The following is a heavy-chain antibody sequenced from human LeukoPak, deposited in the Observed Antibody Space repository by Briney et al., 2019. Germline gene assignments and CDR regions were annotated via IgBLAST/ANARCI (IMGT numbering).Heavy chain of an antibody. D-gene: IGHD3-22*01. J-gene: IGHJ2*01. CDR1: GGSISSYY. CDR2: IYYSGST. V-gene: IGHV4-59*01. CDR3: ARDSSGYLRYWYFDL. Sequence: PSETLSLTCTVSGGSISSYYWSWIRQPPGKGLEWIGYIYYSGSTNYNPSLKSRVTISVDTSKNQFSLKLSSVTAADTAVYYCARDSSGYLRYWYFDLWGRGTLATVSS.